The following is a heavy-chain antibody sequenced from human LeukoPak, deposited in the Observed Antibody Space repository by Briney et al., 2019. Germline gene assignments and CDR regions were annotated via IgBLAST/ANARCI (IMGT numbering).Heavy chain of an antibody. CDR2: ISAYNGNT. CDR1: GYTSTSYG. Sequence: ASVKVSCKASGYTSTSYGISWVRQAPGQGLEWMGWISAYNGNTNYAQKLQGRVTMTTDTSTSTAYMELRSLRSDDTAVYYCARDGGYYYGSGSLAAFDIWGQGTMVTVSS. CDR3: ARDGGYYYGSGSLAAFDI. V-gene: IGHV1-18*01. J-gene: IGHJ3*02. D-gene: IGHD3-10*01.